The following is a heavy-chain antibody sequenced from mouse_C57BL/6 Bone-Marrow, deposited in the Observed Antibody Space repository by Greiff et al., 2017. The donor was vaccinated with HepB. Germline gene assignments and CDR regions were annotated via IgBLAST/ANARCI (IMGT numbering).Heavy chain of an antibody. CDR3: ARHSNYEDYAMDY. D-gene: IGHD2-5*01. Sequence: EVQVVESGGGLVQPGESLKLSCESNEYEFPSHDMSWVRKTPEKRLGWVVAINSDGGNTYYPDTLERRFIISRDNTKKTLYLQMSSLRSEDTALYYCARHSNYEDYAMDYWGQGTSVTVSS. CDR1: EYEFPSHD. J-gene: IGHJ4*01. CDR2: INSDGGNT. V-gene: IGHV5-2*01.